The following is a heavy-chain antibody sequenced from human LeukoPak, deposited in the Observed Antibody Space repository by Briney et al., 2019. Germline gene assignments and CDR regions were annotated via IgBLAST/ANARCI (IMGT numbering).Heavy chain of an antibody. J-gene: IGHJ5*02. V-gene: IGHV3-30*01. Sequence: GESLRLSCAASGFTFSSYAMHWVRQAPGKGLEWVAVISYDGSNKYYADSVKGRFTISRDNSKNTLYLQMNSLRAEDTAVYYCARERIAAANWFDPWGQGTLVTVSS. D-gene: IGHD6-13*01. CDR1: GFTFSSYA. CDR2: ISYDGSNK. CDR3: ARERIAAANWFDP.